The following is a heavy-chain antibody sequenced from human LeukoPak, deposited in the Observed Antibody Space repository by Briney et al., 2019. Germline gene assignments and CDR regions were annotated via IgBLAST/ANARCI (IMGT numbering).Heavy chain of an antibody. CDR1: GFTFSSYG. CDR3: AKGYCSSTSCPLNY. Sequence: PGRSLRLSCAASGFTFSSYGMHWVRQAPGKGLEWVAVISYDGSNKYYADSVKGRLTISRDNSKNTLYLQMNSLRAEDTAVYYCAKGYCSSTSCPLNYWGQGTLVTVSS. J-gene: IGHJ4*02. V-gene: IGHV3-30*18. D-gene: IGHD2-2*01. CDR2: ISYDGSNK.